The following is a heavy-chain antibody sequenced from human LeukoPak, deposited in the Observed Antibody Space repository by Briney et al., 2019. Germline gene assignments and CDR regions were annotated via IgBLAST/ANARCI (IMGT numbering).Heavy chain of an antibody. J-gene: IGHJ4*02. CDR1: GFTFSSYN. CDR2: ISSSSSYI. V-gene: IGHV3-21*01. CDR3: ATSTWSTYYFDS. Sequence: GGSLRLSCAASGFTFSSYNMNWVRLAPGKGLEWVSSISSSSSYIYYVDSVKGRFTISRDNVKNSLYLQMNSLRAEDTAVYYCATSTWSTYYFDSWGQGTLVTVSS. D-gene: IGHD5/OR15-5a*01.